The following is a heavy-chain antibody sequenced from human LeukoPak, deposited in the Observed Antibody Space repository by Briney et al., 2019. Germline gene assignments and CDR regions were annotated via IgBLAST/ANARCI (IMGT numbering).Heavy chain of an antibody. V-gene: IGHV4-59*08. CDR1: GGSISSYY. CDR3: ARQGDSSGWYSSLVVS. Sequence: SETLSLTCTVSGGSISSYYWSWIRQPPGKGLEWIGYIYYSGSTNYNPSLKSRVTISVDTSKNQFSLKLSSVTAADTAVYYCARQGDSSGWYSSLVVSWGQGTLVTVSS. J-gene: IGHJ5*02. CDR2: IYYSGST. D-gene: IGHD6-19*01.